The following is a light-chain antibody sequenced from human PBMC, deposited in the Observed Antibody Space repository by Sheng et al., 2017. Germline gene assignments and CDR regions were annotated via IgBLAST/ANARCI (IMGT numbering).Light chain of an antibody. CDR3: QQYGSSPSWT. J-gene: IGKJ1*01. Sequence: EIVLTQSPATLSLSPGERATLSCKASQSVSTYFAWYQQKPGQAPRLLIYDASNRATGIPPRFSGSGSGTEFTLTISSLEPEDFAVYYCQQYGSSPSWTFGQGTKVEIK. V-gene: IGKV3-11*01. CDR2: DAS. CDR1: QSVSTY.